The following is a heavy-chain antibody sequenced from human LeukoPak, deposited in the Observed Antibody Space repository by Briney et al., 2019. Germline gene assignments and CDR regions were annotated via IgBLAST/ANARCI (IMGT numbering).Heavy chain of an antibody. D-gene: IGHD1-26*01. J-gene: IGHJ4*02. Sequence: SETLSLTCTVSVGSISGYFWSWVRQAPGTGLDWIGHIYYSGATNYNPSLRSRVTISVDTSKNQFSLKLRSVTAADTAVYYCARAQYSGSCFDYWGQGTLATVSS. CDR2: IYYSGAT. V-gene: IGHV4-59*13. CDR1: VGSISGYF. CDR3: ARAQYSGSCFDY.